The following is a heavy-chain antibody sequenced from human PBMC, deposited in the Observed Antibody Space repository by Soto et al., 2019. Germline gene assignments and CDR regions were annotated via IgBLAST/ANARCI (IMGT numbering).Heavy chain of an antibody. CDR1: GFTFSSYG. D-gene: IGHD5-18*01. J-gene: IGHJ4*02. Sequence: PGGSLRLSCAASGFTFSSYGMHWVRQAPGKGLEWVAVIWYDGSNKYYADSVKGRFTISRDNSKNTLYLQMNSLRAEDTAVYYCAVQGGYSYGGFDYWGQGTLVTVSS. V-gene: IGHV3-30*02. CDR3: AVQGGYSYGGFDY. CDR2: IWYDGSNK.